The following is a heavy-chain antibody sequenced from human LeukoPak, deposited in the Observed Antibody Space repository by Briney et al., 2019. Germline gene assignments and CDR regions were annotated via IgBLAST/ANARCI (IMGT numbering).Heavy chain of an antibody. D-gene: IGHD3-9*01. Sequence: SMKVSCKASGGPFSTSIITWVRQAPGEGLEWTGGITPMLGTGHFAQKFRGRVTVTADESTRTVYMELNSLRLEDTAVYYCARAGTETATGFLGAFDIWGQGTMVTVSS. V-gene: IGHV1-69*13. CDR3: ARAGTETATGFLGAFDI. J-gene: IGHJ3*02. CDR1: GGPFSTSI. CDR2: ITPMLGTG.